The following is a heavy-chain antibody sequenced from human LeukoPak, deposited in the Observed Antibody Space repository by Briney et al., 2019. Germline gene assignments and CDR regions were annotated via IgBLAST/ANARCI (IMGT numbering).Heavy chain of an antibody. CDR2: IYYSGST. CDR3: ARWTRGGYYFDY. Sequence: SETLSLTCTVSGGSISSYYWGWIRQPPGKGLEWIGTIYYSGSTYYNSSLKSRVTISVDTSKNQFSLKLSSVTAADTAVYYCARWTRGGYYFDYWGQGTLVTVSS. CDR1: GGSISSYY. J-gene: IGHJ4*02. V-gene: IGHV4-39*01. D-gene: IGHD3-10*01.